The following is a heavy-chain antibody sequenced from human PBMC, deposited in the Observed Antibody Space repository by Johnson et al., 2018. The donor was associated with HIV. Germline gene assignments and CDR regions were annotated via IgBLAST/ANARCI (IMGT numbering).Heavy chain of an antibody. CDR3: ARESRAGLELRGHAFDI. D-gene: IGHD1-7*01. CDR2: ISYDGSNK. V-gene: IGHV3-30*04. Sequence: QVQLVESGGGVVQPGRSLRLSCAASGFTFSDYAIHWVRQAPGKGLEWVAVISYDGSNKYYADSVKGRFTISRDNSKNTLYLQMNSMRVEDTAVYYCARESRAGLELRGHAFDIWGQGTMVTVSS. J-gene: IGHJ3*02. CDR1: GFTFSDYA.